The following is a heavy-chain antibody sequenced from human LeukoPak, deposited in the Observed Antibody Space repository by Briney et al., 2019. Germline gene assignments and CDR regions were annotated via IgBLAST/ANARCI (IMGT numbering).Heavy chain of an antibody. J-gene: IGHJ4*02. V-gene: IGHV3-30*02. CDR1: GFTFSSYG. CDR2: IRYDGSSK. Sequence: SGGSLRLSCAASGFTFSSYGMHWVRQAPGKGLEGVAFIRYDGSSKYYADSVKGRFTISRDNSKNTLYLQMNSQRAEDTAVYYCAKDGLLFGELLFQSHFDYWGQGTLVTVSS. D-gene: IGHD3-10*01. CDR3: AKDGLLFGELLFQSHFDY.